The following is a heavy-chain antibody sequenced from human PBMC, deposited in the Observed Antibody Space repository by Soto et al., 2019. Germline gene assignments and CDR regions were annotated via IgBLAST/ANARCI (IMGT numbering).Heavy chain of an antibody. CDR2: IIPIFGTA. Sequence: QVQLVQSGAEVKKPGSSVKVSCKASGGTFSSYAISWVRQAPGQGLEWMGGIIPIFGTANYAQKFQGRVTITADESTSTAYMELSSLRSEDTAVYYCARDLGYSSSRGYYGTDVWGQGTTVTVSS. CDR3: ARDLGYSSSRGYYGTDV. J-gene: IGHJ6*02. D-gene: IGHD6-6*01. V-gene: IGHV1-69*01. CDR1: GGTFSSYA.